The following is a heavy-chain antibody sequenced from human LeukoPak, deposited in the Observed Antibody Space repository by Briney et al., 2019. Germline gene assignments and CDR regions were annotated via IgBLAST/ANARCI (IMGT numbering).Heavy chain of an antibody. CDR3: TRDLDDSSGYYYGY. CDR2: IKQDGSEK. V-gene: IGHV3-7*01. Sequence: GGSLRLSCAASGFTFSSYWMSWVRQAPGKGLEWVANIKQDGSEKYYVDSVKGRFTISRDNAKNSLYLQMNSLRAEDTAVYYCTRDLDDSSGYYYGYWGQGTLVTVSS. D-gene: IGHD3-22*01. J-gene: IGHJ4*02. CDR1: GFTFSSYW.